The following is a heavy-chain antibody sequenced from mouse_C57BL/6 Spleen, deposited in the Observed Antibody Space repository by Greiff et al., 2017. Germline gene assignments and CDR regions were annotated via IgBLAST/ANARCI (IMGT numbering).Heavy chain of an antibody. D-gene: IGHD3-2*02. CDR2: IYPGDGDT. Sequence: QVQLKQSGPELVKPGASVKISCKASGYAFSSSWMNWVKQRPGKGLEWIGRIYPGDGDTNYNGKFKGKATLTADKSSSTAYMQLSSLTSEDSAVYFCAREDSSGYSHYFDYWGQGTTLTVSS. CDR1: GYAFSSSW. J-gene: IGHJ2*01. CDR3: AREDSSGYSHYFDY. V-gene: IGHV1-82*01.